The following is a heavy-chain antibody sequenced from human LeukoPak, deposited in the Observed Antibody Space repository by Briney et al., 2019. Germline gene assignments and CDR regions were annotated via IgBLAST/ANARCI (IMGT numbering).Heavy chain of an antibody. Sequence: SETLSLTSTVSGGSISSGSYYWSWIRQPAGKGLEWIGRIYTSGSTNYNPSLKSRVTMSLDTSKKQFSLKLSSVTAADTAVYYCARDLVSDGFDPWGQGTLVTVSS. CDR1: GGSISSGSYY. CDR2: IYTSGST. D-gene: IGHD2-21*01. J-gene: IGHJ5*02. V-gene: IGHV4-61*02. CDR3: ARDLVSDGFDP.